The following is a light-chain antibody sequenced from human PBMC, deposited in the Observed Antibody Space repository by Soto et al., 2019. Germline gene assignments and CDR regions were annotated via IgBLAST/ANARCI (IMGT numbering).Light chain of an antibody. Sequence: DIQMPQSPSTLSASVGDRVTITCRASQSISSWLAWYQQKPGKAPKLLIYKASSLESGVPSRFSGSGSGTEVTLTISSLQPDDFATYYCQQYNSYSTFGQGTKVEIK. J-gene: IGKJ1*01. CDR2: KAS. CDR1: QSISSW. V-gene: IGKV1-5*03. CDR3: QQYNSYST.